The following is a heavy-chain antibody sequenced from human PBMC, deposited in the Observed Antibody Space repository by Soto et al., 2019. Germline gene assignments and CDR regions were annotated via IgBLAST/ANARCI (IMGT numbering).Heavy chain of an antibody. J-gene: IGHJ4*02. CDR3: AKDHIVAAAPDY. V-gene: IGHV3-30*18. D-gene: IGHD2-2*01. CDR1: WVNFVNLG. Sequence: GGFLRVPCGASWVNFVNLGMHRVRQAPGKGLEWVAVISYDGSNRYYADSVKGRFTISRDNSKNTLYLQMNSLRSEDTAVYYCAKDHIVAAAPDYWGQGTLVTVSS. CDR2: ISYDGSNR.